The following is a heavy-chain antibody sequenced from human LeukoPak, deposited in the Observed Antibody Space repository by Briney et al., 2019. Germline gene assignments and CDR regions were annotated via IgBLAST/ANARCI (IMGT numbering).Heavy chain of an antibody. CDR3: ARRSSSWYSKIDS. J-gene: IGHJ4*02. CDR2: IYYSGGT. Sequence: SETLSLTCTVSGGSISSTSYYWGWLRQPLGKGLEWIGSIYYSGGTYYNPSLKSRVTISVDTSKNQFSLNLSSVTAADTAVYYCARRSSSWYSKIDSWGQGTLVTVSS. CDR1: GGSISSTSYY. D-gene: IGHD6-13*01. V-gene: IGHV4-39*01.